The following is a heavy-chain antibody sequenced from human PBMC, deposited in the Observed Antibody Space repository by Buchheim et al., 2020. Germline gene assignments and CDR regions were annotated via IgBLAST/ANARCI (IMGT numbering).Heavy chain of an antibody. Sequence: QVQLQESGPGLVKPSETLSLTCTVSGGSISSNYWSWIRQPPGKGLEWIGYIYYSGSTNYNPSLKSRVTISVDTSKNQFSLQLSSVTAADTAVYYCASHVHCSSTSCKDYWGQGTL. V-gene: IGHV4-59*01. CDR3: ASHVHCSSTSCKDY. D-gene: IGHD2-2*01. J-gene: IGHJ4*02. CDR1: GGSISSNY. CDR2: IYYSGST.